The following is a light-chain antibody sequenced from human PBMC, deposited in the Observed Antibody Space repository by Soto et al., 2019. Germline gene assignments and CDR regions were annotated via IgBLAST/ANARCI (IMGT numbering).Light chain of an antibody. J-gene: IGLJ2*01. CDR1: SSDVGGYKY. CDR3: CSYAGQYTFVV. CDR2: DVS. Sequence: QSALTQPRSVSGSPGQSVTISCTGTSSDVGGYKYVSWYQQYPGKAPKLIIYDVSRRPSGVPDRFSGFKSGNTASLIISGLQAEDEADYYCCSYAGQYTFVVFGGGTTLTVL. V-gene: IGLV2-11*01.